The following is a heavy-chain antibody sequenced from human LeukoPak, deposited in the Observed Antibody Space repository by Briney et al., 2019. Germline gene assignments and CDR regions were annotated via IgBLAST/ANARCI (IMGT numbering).Heavy chain of an antibody. CDR2: IWYDGSKK. Sequence: GGSLRLSCAASGFTFSSYWMNWARQAPGKGLEWVAVIWYDGSKKYYADSVKGRFTISRDNSKNTLYVQMNSLRVEDTAVYYCARGPISAAAGTPILDYWGQGTLVTVSS. D-gene: IGHD6-13*01. CDR3: ARGPISAAAGTPILDY. V-gene: IGHV3-33*08. CDR1: GFTFSSYW. J-gene: IGHJ4*02.